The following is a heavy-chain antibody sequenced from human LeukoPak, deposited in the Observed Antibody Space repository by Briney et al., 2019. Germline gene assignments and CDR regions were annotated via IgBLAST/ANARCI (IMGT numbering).Heavy chain of an antibody. V-gene: IGHV4-39*01. CDR1: GGSISSGNYY. CDR2: IYNSGST. J-gene: IGHJ3*01. Sequence: PSETLSLTCTVSGGSISSGNYYCGWIRQPPGKGLEWIGSIYNSGSTYYSTSLKSRVTISVDTCKNQFSLRLRSVTATDTAVYYCARNMTTVTTGVVSGHDAFDFWGQGTMVTVSS. D-gene: IGHD4-11*01. CDR3: ARNMTTVTTGVVSGHDAFDF.